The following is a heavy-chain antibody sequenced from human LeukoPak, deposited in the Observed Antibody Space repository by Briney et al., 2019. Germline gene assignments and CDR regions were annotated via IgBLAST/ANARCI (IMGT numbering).Heavy chain of an antibody. V-gene: IGHV1-8*01. CDR1: GYTFTSYD. CDR2: MNPNSGNT. J-gene: IGHJ5*02. D-gene: IGHD2-2*01. Sequence: ASVKVSCKASGYTFTSYDINWVRQATGQGLEWMGWMNPNSGNTGYAQKFQGRVTMTRNTSISTAYMELSSLRSEDTAVYYCARVGGSTFSFDPWGQGTLVTVSS. CDR3: ARVGGSTFSFDP.